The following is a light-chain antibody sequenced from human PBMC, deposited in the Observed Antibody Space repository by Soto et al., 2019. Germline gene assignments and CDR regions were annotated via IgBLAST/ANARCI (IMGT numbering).Light chain of an antibody. Sequence: SYELTQPPSVSVSPGQTASITCSGDKLGDKYACWYQPKPGQSPVLVIYQDSKRPSGIPERFSGSNSGNTATLTISGTQAMDEADYYCQAWDSSDVVFGGGTTLTVL. J-gene: IGLJ2*01. CDR1: KLGDKY. V-gene: IGLV3-1*01. CDR2: QDS. CDR3: QAWDSSDVV.